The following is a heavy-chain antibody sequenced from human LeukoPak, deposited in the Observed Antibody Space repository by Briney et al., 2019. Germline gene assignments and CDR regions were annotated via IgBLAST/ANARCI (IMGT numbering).Heavy chain of an antibody. Sequence: HPGGSLRLSCAASVFTFSAYAMTWVRQAPRKGLEWVSTIRLSDTNTYYADSVKGRFTISRDNSKNTLYLQMNSLRAEDTATYYCAKDQGSGYTNYGDYWGQGTLVTVSS. V-gene: IGHV3-23*01. CDR1: VFTFSAYA. CDR2: IRLSDTNT. CDR3: AKDQGSGYTNYGDY. D-gene: IGHD5-12*01. J-gene: IGHJ4*02.